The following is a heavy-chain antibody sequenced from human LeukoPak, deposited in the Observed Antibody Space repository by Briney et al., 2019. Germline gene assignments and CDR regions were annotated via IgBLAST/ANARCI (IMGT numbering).Heavy chain of an antibody. CDR1: GYTFTGYY. V-gene: IGHV1-2*02. CDR2: INPNSGGT. D-gene: IGHD6-19*01. J-gene: IGHJ4*02. CDR3: ARDRPYSSGWSTDDY. Sequence: ASVKVSCKASGYTFTGYYMHWVRQAPGQGLERMGWINPNSGGTNYAQKFQGRVTMTRDTSISTAYMELSRLRSDDTAVYYCARDRPYSSGWSTDDYWGQGTLVTVSS.